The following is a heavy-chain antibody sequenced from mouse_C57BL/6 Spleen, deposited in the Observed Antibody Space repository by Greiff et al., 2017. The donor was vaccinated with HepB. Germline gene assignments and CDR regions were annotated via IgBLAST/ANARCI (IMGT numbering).Heavy chain of an antibody. CDR3: ASPYDYDEGFAY. CDR1: GYTFTSYG. V-gene: IGHV1-81*01. CDR2: IYPRSGNT. J-gene: IGHJ3*01. Sequence: QVQLQQSGAELARPGASVKLSCKASGYTFTSYGISWVKQRTGQGLEWIGEIYPRSGNTYYNEKFKGKATLTADKSSSTAYMELRSLTSEDSAVYFCASPYDYDEGFAYWGQGTLVTVSA. D-gene: IGHD2-4*01.